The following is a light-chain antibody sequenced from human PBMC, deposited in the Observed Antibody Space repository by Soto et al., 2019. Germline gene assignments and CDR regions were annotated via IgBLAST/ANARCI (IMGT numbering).Light chain of an antibody. CDR2: GAS. Sequence: IVLTQSPGTLSLSPGERATLSCGASHSVSSTYSAWYQQKPGQAPRLLIYGASSRATGIPDRFSGSGSGTDFTLTISRLEPEDFAVYYCQQYGGSPPYTFGQGTKLDIK. V-gene: IGKV3-20*01. CDR3: QQYGGSPPYT. CDR1: HSVSSTY. J-gene: IGKJ2*01.